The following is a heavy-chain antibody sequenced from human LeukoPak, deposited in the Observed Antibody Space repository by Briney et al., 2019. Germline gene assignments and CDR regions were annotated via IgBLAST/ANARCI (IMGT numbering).Heavy chain of an antibody. CDR3: AKDGRSSSWLPPLS. CDR2: ISWNSGSI. Sequence: GGSLRLSCAASGFTFDDYAMHWVRQAPGKGLEWVSGISWNSGSIGYADSVKGRFTISRDNAKNSPYLQMNSLRAEDTALYYCAKDGRSSSWLPPLSWGQGTLVAVSS. J-gene: IGHJ4*02. V-gene: IGHV3-9*01. D-gene: IGHD6-13*01. CDR1: GFTFDDYA.